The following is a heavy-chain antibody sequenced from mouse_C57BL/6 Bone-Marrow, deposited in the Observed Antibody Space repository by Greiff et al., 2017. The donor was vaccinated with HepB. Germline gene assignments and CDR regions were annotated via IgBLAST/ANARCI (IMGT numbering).Heavy chain of an antibody. J-gene: IGHJ2*01. CDR1: GYTFTDYN. CDR3: ARRADTSYYDYSLSY. V-gene: IGHV1-18*01. D-gene: IGHD2-4*01. CDR2: INPNNGGT. Sequence: VQLQQSGPELVKPGASVKIPCKASGYTFTDYNMDWVKQSHGKSLEWIGDINPNNGGTIYNQKFKGKATLTVDKSSSTAYMELRSLTSEDTAVYYCARRADTSYYDYSLSYWGQGTTLTVSS.